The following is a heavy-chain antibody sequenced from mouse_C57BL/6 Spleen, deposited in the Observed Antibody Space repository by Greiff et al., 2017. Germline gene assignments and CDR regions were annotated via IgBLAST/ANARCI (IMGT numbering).Heavy chain of an antibody. CDR3: ARVGDYDAFFAY. D-gene: IGHD2-4*01. V-gene: IGHV1-64*01. CDR1: GYTFTSYW. J-gene: IGHJ3*01. CDR2: IHPNSGST. Sequence: QVQLQQSGAELVKPGASVKLSCKASGYTFTSYWMHWVKQRPGQGLEWIGMIHPNSGSTNYNEKFKSKATLTVDKSSSTAYMQLSSLTSEDSAVYYCARVGDYDAFFAYWGQGTLVTVSA.